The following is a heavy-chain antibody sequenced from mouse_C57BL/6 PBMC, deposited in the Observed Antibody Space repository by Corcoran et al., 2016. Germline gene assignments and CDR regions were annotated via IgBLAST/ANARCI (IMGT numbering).Heavy chain of an antibody. CDR2: ISYDGSN. V-gene: IGHV3-6*01. J-gene: IGHJ3*01. Sequence: DVQLPESGPGLVKPSQSLSLTCSVTGYSITSGYYWNWIRQFPGNKLEWMGYISYDGSNNYNPSLKNRISITRDTSKNQFFLKFNSVTTEDTATYYCARELLFAYWGQGTLVTVSA. CDR3: ARELLFAY. CDR1: GYSITSGYY.